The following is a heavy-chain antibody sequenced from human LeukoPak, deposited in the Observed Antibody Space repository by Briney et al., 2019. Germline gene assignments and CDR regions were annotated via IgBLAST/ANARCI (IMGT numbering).Heavy chain of an antibody. V-gene: IGHV3-23*01. CDR3: ARSHFDY. CDR1: GFTFSSYA. CDR2: ITNSGDNT. Sequence: QPGGSLRLSCAASGFTFSSYAMSWVRQAPGKGLEWVSAITNSGDNTYYADSVKGRFTISRDNSKNTLYLQMNSLRAEDTAVYYCARSHFDYWGQGTLVTVSS. J-gene: IGHJ4*02.